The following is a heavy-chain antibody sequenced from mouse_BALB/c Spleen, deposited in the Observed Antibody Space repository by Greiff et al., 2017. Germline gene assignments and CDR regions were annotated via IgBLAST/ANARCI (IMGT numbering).Heavy chain of an antibody. V-gene: IGHV5-9*03. Sequence: EVKLVESGGGLVKPGGSLKLSCAASGFTFSDYYMYWVRQTPEKRLEWVATISSGGGNTYYPDSVKGRFTISRDNAKNNLYLQMSSLRSEDTALYYCARYPPHREDAMDYWGQGTSVTVSS. CDR3: ARYPPHREDAMDY. J-gene: IGHJ4*01. D-gene: IGHD6-1*01. CDR2: ISSGGGNT. CDR1: GFTFSDYY.